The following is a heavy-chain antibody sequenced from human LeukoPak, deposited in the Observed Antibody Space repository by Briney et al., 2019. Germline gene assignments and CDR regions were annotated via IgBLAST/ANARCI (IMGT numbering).Heavy chain of an antibody. CDR3: ARVRGCSGGSCYFDY. Sequence: GGSLRLSCAASGFTFISYWMSWVRQAPGKGLEWVANIKQDGSEKYYVDSVKGRFTISRDNAKNSLYLQMNSLRAEDAAVYYCARVRGCSGGSCYFDYWGQGTLVTVSS. J-gene: IGHJ4*02. CDR2: IKQDGSEK. V-gene: IGHV3-7*01. D-gene: IGHD2-15*01. CDR1: GFTFISYW.